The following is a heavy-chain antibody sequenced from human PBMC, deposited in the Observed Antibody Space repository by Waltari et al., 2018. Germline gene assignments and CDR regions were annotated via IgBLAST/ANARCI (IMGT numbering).Heavy chain of an antibody. CDR3: ARDCSSTSCHYAKYNWFDP. Sequence: QVQLVQSGAEVKKPGSSVTVSCKASGGPFSSYASSWVRQAPGQGLEWMGGIIPIFGTANYAQKFQGRVTITADESTSTAYMELSSLRSEDTAVYYCARDCSSTSCHYAKYNWFDPWGQGTLVTVSS. CDR1: GGPFSSYA. J-gene: IGHJ5*02. V-gene: IGHV1-69*01. D-gene: IGHD2-2*01. CDR2: IIPIFGTA.